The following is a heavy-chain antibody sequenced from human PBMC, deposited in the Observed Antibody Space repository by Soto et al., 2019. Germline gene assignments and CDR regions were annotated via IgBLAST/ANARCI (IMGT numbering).Heavy chain of an antibody. J-gene: IGHJ4*02. CDR3: ARYSSRDFDY. V-gene: IGHV4-61*08. CDR2: IYYSGST. Sequence: SETLSLTCTVSGGSISSGGYYWSWIRQHPGKGLEWIGYIYYSGSTYYNPSLKSRVTISVDTSKNQFSLKLSSVTAADTAVYYCARYSSRDFDYWGQGTLVTVSS. D-gene: IGHD6-13*01. CDR1: GGSISSGGYY.